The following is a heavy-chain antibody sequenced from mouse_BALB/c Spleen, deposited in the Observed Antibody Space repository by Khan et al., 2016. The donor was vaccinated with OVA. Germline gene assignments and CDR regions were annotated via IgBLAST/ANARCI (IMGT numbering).Heavy chain of an antibody. Sequence: EVQLQESGPGLVKPSQSLSRTCSVTGYSITSGYYWNWMRQFPGNKLEWMGYITSGGSCNYSPSLKNRNTMTRDTANHQIFLKLNSVTPEDTATYYRARARRWINYWLHETLFTVSA. CDR2: ITSGGSC. CDR3: ARARRWINY. V-gene: IGHV3-6*02. CDR1: GYSITSGYY. J-gene: IGHJ3*01.